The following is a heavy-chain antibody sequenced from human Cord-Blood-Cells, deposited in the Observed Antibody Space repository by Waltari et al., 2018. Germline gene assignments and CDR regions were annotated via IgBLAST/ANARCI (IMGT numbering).Heavy chain of an antibody. J-gene: IGHJ3*02. D-gene: IGHD5-12*01. CDR2: IYYSGST. V-gene: IGHV4-30-4*08. Sequence: QVQLQESGPGLVKPSQTLSLPCTVPGASISSGDYYWSCIRQPPGKGLEWIGYIYYSGSTYYNPSLKSRVTISVDTSKNQFSLKLSSVTAADTAVYYCASKSVVADAFDIWGQGTMVTVSS. CDR3: ASKSVVADAFDI. CDR1: GASISSGDYY.